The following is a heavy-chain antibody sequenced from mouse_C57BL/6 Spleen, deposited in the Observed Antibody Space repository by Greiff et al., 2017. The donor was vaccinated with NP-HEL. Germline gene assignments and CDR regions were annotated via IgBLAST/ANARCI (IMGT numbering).Heavy chain of an antibody. V-gene: IGHV5-9-1*02. CDR1: GFTFSSYA. D-gene: IGHD1-1*01. CDR3: TRETTVDYFDY. J-gene: IGHJ2*01. Sequence: EVKLMESGEGLVKPGGSLKLSCAASGFTFSSYAMSWVRQTPEKRLEWVAYISSGGDYIYYADTVKGRFTISRDNARNTLYLQMSSLKSEDTAMYYCTRETTVDYFDYWGQGTTLTVSS. CDR2: ISSGGDYI.